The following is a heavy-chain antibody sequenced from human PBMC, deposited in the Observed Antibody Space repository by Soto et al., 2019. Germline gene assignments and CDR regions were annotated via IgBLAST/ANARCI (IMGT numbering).Heavy chain of an antibody. CDR3: ARDSSSWYNDY. V-gene: IGHV1-3*01. D-gene: IGHD6-13*01. CDR2: INAGNGNT. Sequence: QVQLVQSGAEVKKPGASVKVSCKASGYTFTSYAMHWVRQAPGQRLEWMGWINAGNGNTKYSQKFQGRVTITRDTSASTAYMEMSSLRSEETAVYSCARDSSSWYNDYWGQGTLVTVSS. CDR1: GYTFTSYA. J-gene: IGHJ4*02.